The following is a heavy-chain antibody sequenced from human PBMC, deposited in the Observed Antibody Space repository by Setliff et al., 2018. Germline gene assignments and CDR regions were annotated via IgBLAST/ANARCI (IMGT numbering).Heavy chain of an antibody. CDR1: GGSISSSSYY. V-gene: IGHV4-39*01. D-gene: IGHD3-10*01. CDR2: IYYSGST. J-gene: IGHJ5*02. CDR3: ALNPSWFGELFAWFDP. Sequence: SETLSLTCTVSGGSISSSSYYWGWIRQPPGKGLEWIGSIYYSGSTYYNPSLKSRVTISVDTSKNQFSLKPSSVTAADTAVYYCALNPSWFGELFAWFDPWGQGTLVTVSS.